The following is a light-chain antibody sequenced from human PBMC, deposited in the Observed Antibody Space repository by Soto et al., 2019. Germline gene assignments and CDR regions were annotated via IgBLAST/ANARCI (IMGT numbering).Light chain of an antibody. J-gene: IGKJ4*01. Sequence: IQLTPSPSSVSSSLGDRVAIXCRASQGIISYLGRYQQKPGKAPKLLISSASTLQGGGPSRFSGSGSVTDFTRTISSRQPEDFATYYCQQLNSYPLTFGGGTKVDIK. CDR3: QQLNSYPLT. V-gene: IGKV1-9*01. CDR1: QGIISY. CDR2: SAS.